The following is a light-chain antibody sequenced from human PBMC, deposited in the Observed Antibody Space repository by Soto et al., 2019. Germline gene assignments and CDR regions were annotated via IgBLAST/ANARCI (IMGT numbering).Light chain of an antibody. CDR2: GAS. V-gene: IGKV3-15*01. CDR1: QSVSIN. J-gene: IGKJ1*01. CDR3: QQYDKSPPWT. Sequence: EIMLTQSPGTLSLSPGERATLSLRASQSVSINLAWIEQKPGQGPRLIVIGASTRATGVPDRFSGSGSGTEFTLTINSLQSDDFATYYCQQYDKSPPWTFGQGTKVDIK.